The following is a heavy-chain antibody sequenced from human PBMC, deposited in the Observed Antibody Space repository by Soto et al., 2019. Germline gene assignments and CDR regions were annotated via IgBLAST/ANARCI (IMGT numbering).Heavy chain of an antibody. CDR2: INHSGST. D-gene: IGHD3-10*01. J-gene: IGHJ4*02. V-gene: IGHV4-34*01. CDR3: ARGYGRNFDY. CDR1: GGSFSGYY. Sequence: QVQLQQWGAGLLKPSETLSLTCAVYGGSFSGYYWSWIRQPPGKGLEWIGEINHSGSTNYNPSLKSRVPISVDTSKNQSSLKLSSVTAADTAAYYRARGYGRNFDYWAKGTLVTVSS.